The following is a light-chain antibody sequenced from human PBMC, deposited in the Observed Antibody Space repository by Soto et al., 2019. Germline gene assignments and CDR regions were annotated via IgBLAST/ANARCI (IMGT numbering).Light chain of an antibody. CDR3: QQYGSSPLYT. CDR1: QSVSSSY. Sequence: EIVVTQSPGTLSLSPGERATLSCRASQSVSSSYLAWYQQKPGQAPTLLIYGASTRATGIPDRFSGSGSGTDFTLTISRLEPEDFAVYYCQQYGSSPLYTFGQGTKPEIK. J-gene: IGKJ2*01. CDR2: GAS. V-gene: IGKV3-20*01.